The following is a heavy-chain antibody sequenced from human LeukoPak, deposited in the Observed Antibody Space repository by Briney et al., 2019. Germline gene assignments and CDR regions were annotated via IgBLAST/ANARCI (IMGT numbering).Heavy chain of an antibody. CDR3: ARGSISWYSGYYYMDV. Sequence: ASVKVSCKASGYTFTGYYMHWVRQAPGQGLEWMGRINPNSGGTNYAQKFQGRVTMTRDTSISTAYMELSRLRSDDTAVYYCARGSISWYSGYYYMDVWGKGTTVTVSS. CDR1: GYTFTGYY. CDR2: INPNSGGT. V-gene: IGHV1-2*06. J-gene: IGHJ6*03. D-gene: IGHD6-13*01.